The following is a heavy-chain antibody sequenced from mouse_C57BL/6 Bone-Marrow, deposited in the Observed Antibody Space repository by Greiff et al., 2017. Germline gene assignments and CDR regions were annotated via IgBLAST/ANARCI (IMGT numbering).Heavy chain of an antibody. V-gene: IGHV5-6*01. Sequence: DVQLVESGGDLVKPGGSLKLSCAASGFTFSSYGMSWVRQTPDKRLEWVATISSGGSYTYYPDSVKGRFTISRDNAKNTLYLQMSSLKSEDTAMYYCTRPMGLYYFDYWGQGTTLTVSS. J-gene: IGHJ2*01. D-gene: IGHD2-3*01. CDR2: ISSGGSYT. CDR3: TRPMGLYYFDY. CDR1: GFTFSSYG.